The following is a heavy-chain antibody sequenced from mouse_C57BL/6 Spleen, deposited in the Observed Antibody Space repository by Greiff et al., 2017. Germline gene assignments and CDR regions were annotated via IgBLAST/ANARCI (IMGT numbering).Heavy chain of an antibody. CDR1: GYTFTSYW. D-gene: IGHD2-4*01. Sequence: QVQLQQPGAELVKPGASVKLSCKASGYTFTSYWMHWVKQRPGRGLEWIGRIDPTGGGTKYNEKFKSKATLTVDKPSSTAYMQLSSRTSEDAAVYYCARWDIYYDYDVGAYWGQGTLVTVSA. CDR3: ARWDIYYDYDVGAY. CDR2: IDPTGGGT. V-gene: IGHV1-72*01. J-gene: IGHJ3*01.